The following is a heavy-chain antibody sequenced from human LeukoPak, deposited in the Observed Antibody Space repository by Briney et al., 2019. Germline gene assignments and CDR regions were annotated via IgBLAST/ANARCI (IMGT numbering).Heavy chain of an antibody. CDR1: GLTFSSSA. J-gene: IGHJ6*02. V-gene: IGHV3-23*01. CDR3: ARSWSGYSKGSYYYYGMDV. Sequence: GGSLRLSCAASGLTFSSSAMSWVRQAPGKGLQWVSAISGSGDSTHYADSVRGRFTISRDNSENTLYLQMDSLRAEDTAIYYCARSWSGYSKGSYYYYGMDVWGQGTTVTVSS. D-gene: IGHD3-3*01. CDR2: ISGSGDST.